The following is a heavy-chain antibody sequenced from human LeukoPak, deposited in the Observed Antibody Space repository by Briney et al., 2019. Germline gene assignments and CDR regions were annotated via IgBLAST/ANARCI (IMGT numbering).Heavy chain of an antibody. D-gene: IGHD5-18*01. CDR3: AREASYGYSSSWFDP. CDR2: INPNSGGT. CDR1: GYTFTGYY. Sequence: ASVKVSCKASGYTFTGYYMHWVRQAPGQGLGWMGWINPNSGGTNYAQKFQGRVTMTSDTSISTAYMELSKLRSDDTAVYYCAREASYGYSSSWFDPWGQGTLVTVSS. J-gene: IGHJ5*02. V-gene: IGHV1-2*02.